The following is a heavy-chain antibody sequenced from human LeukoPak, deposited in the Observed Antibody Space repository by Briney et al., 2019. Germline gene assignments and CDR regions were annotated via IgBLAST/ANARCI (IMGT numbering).Heavy chain of an antibody. Sequence: SETLSLTCTVSGGSISSGGYYWSWIRQHPGKGLEWIGYIYYSGSTYYNPSLKSRVTISVDTSKNQFSLKLSSVTAADTAVYYCARDRGGYSGYEFDYWGQGTLVTVSS. CDR2: IYYSGST. CDR3: ARDRGGYSGYEFDY. D-gene: IGHD5-12*01. V-gene: IGHV4-31*03. CDR1: GGSISSGGYY. J-gene: IGHJ4*02.